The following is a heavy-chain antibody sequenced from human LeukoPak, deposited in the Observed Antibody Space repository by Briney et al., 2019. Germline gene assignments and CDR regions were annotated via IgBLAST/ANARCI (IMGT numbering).Heavy chain of an antibody. V-gene: IGHV4-39*07. CDR1: DGSIGSSDYW. J-gene: IGHJ3*02. CDR2: IYNSGST. Sequence: SETLSLTCTVSDGSIGSSDYWWDWIRQPPGRGLEWIGSIYNSGSTYYNPSLKSRVTISVDTSKNQFSLKLSSVTAADTAVYYCARDEKDSSGWYGDAFDIWGQGTMVTVSS. CDR3: ARDEKDSSGWYGDAFDI. D-gene: IGHD6-19*01.